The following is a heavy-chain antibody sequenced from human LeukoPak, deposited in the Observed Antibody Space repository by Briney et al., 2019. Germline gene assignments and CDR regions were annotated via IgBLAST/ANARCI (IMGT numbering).Heavy chain of an antibody. CDR2: FDPEDGET. Sequence: EASVKVSCKVSGYTLTELSMHWVRQAPGKGLEWMGGFDPEDGETIYAQKFQGRVTMTEGTSTDTAYMELSSLRSEDTAVYYCATPNWGSQGVFDYWGQGTLVTVSS. D-gene: IGHD7-27*01. J-gene: IGHJ4*02. V-gene: IGHV1-24*01. CDR1: GYTLTELS. CDR3: ATPNWGSQGVFDY.